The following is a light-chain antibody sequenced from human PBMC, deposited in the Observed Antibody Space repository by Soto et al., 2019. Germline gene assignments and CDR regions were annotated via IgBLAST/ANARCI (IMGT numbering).Light chain of an antibody. CDR2: DAS. Sequence: DIQMTQSPSTLSASIGDRVTITCRASESIRTWLAWYQHKPGKAPKFLIYDASSLESGVPSRFSGSGSGTEFTLTISNLQPDDCATYFYQQYNNYPRTFGQRTKVEIK. V-gene: IGKV1-5*01. CDR3: QQYNNYPRT. CDR1: ESIRTW. J-gene: IGKJ1*01.